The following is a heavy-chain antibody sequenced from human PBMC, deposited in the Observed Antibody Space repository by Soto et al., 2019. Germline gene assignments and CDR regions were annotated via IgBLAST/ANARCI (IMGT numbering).Heavy chain of an antibody. Sequence: QVQLVQSGAEVKKLGASVKVSCKASGYTFTRYAMHWVRQAPGQRLEWMGWINAGNGNTKYSQKLQGRVTITRDTSASTAYMELSRLRSEDTAVYYCASSNIAAAPYGMDVWGQGTTVTVSS. D-gene: IGHD6-13*01. CDR1: GYTFTRYA. J-gene: IGHJ6*02. CDR2: INAGNGNT. CDR3: ASSNIAAAPYGMDV. V-gene: IGHV1-3*01.